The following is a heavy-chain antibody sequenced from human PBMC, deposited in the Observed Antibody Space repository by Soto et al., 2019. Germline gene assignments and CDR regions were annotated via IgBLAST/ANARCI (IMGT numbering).Heavy chain of an antibody. CDR3: AREIYSNYDGMDV. Sequence: GGSLRLSCEASGFTFSNFGMNWVSQAPGKGLEWVARVRYDGSSKTYVDSVKGRFTISRDNSKETVYLQMNSLRAEDTGVYFCAREIYSNYDGMDVWGQGTTVTVSS. CDR2: VRYDGSSK. CDR1: GFTFSNFG. D-gene: IGHD4-4*01. J-gene: IGHJ6*02. V-gene: IGHV3-30*02.